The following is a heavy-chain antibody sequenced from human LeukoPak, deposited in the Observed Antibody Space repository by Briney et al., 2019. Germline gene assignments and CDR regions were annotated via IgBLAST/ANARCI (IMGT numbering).Heavy chain of an antibody. Sequence: GGSLRLSCAASGFTFSSYGMHWVRQAPGKGLEWVAFIRYDGSNKYYADSVKGRFTISRDNSKNTLYLQMNSLRAEDTAVYYCARGVSLGVLMVYAAFDIWGQGTMVTVSS. J-gene: IGHJ3*02. CDR1: GFTFSSYG. V-gene: IGHV3-30*02. D-gene: IGHD2-8*01. CDR2: IRYDGSNK. CDR3: ARGVSLGVLMVYAAFDI.